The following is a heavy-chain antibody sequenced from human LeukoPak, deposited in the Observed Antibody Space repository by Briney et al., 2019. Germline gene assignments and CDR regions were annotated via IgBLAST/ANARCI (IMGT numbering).Heavy chain of an antibody. CDR3: AKKRNGISYFDS. D-gene: IGHD1-1*01. Sequence: SDTLSLTCAVSGHSISSADWWGWIRQSPGKGLEWIGYVHDSGETHYSPSLKSRVTMSVDKSKNQFSLKLTSVTDVDTAVYHCAKKRNGISYFDSWGQGTLVTASS. CDR1: GHSISSADW. V-gene: IGHV4-28*01. CDR2: VHDSGET. J-gene: IGHJ4*02.